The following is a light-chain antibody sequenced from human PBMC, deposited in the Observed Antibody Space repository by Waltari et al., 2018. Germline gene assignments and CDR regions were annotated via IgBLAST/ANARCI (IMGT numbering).Light chain of an antibody. J-gene: IGLJ3*02. Sequence: QSALTQPAAVSGSPGQSVTISCTGASSDIGRYDIVSWYQQHPGNAPKLVISDVSKRPSGVSDRLSGSKSGDTASLTISGLQFEDEADYYCCSYAGNYVWVFGGGTRLTGL. V-gene: IGLV2-23*02. CDR2: DVS. CDR3: CSYAGNYVWV. CDR1: SSDIGRYDI.